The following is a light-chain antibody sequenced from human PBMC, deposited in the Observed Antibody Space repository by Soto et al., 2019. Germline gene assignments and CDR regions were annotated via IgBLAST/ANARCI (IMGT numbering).Light chain of an antibody. CDR1: QDISHY. J-gene: IGKJ3*01. Sequence: DIQMTQSPSSLSASVGDRVTITCQASQDISHYLNWYQQKPGKAPKLLIYDASNLETGVPSRFSGSGPGTDFTFTISSMQPEDIATYYCQQYDNVPFTFGPGAKVELK. CDR3: QQYDNVPFT. V-gene: IGKV1-33*01. CDR2: DAS.